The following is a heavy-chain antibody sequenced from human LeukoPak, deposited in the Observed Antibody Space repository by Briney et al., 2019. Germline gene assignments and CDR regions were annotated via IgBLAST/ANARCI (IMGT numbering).Heavy chain of an antibody. CDR1: GYTFTDYY. D-gene: IGHD1-1*01. CDR2: INPNSGDT. CDR3: AKSERRLDIPHYYYPMDV. V-gene: IGHV1-2*02. J-gene: IGHJ6*02. Sequence: ASVRVSFKASGYTFTDYYIHLVRQAPGQALEWMGWINPNSGDTKYPQKFQDRVTMTRDTSTTTAYMDLTRLKSEDTAVYYCAKSERRLDIPHYYYPMDVWGQGTMVTVSS.